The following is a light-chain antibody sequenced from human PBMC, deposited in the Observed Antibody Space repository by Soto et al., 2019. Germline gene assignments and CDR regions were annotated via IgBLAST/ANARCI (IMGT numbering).Light chain of an antibody. CDR1: QSVSNY. J-gene: IGKJ4*01. CDR3: QQRSVWPLT. V-gene: IGKV3-11*01. Sequence: EIVLTQSPGTLSLSPGERATLSCRASQSVSNYLLWFQQKPGQAPRLLIYDTSNRATGVPARFSGSGSGTDFTLTIGSLDPEVFAVYYCQQRSVWPLTFGGGTRVEIK. CDR2: DTS.